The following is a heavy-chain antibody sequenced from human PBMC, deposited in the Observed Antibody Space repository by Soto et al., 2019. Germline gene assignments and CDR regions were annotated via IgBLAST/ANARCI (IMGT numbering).Heavy chain of an antibody. Sequence: QLQLQESGPGLVKPSETLSLTCTVSGGSISSSSYYWGWIRQPPGKGLEWIGSIYYSGSTYYNPSLKSRVTISVDTSKNQFSLKLSSVTAADTAVYYCARHSERGRPSTVTHAFDIWGQGTMVTVSS. D-gene: IGHD4-17*01. CDR1: GGSISSSSYY. CDR2: IYYSGST. CDR3: ARHSERGRPSTVTHAFDI. V-gene: IGHV4-39*01. J-gene: IGHJ3*02.